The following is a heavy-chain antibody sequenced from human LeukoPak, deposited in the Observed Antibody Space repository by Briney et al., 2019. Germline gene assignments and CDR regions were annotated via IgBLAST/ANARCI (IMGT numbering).Heavy chain of an antibody. J-gene: IGHJ4*02. CDR2: IRWKTGGS. CDR1: GFSFDDYD. Sequence: PGRSLRLSCAASGFSFDDYDMHWVRQAPGKGLEWVSGIRWKTGGSDYADSVRGRFTISKDNAKNSLYLQLNSLRVEDTALYYCAKVMGGYGGGFDHWGQGTLVTVSS. CDR3: AKVMGGYGGGFDH. D-gene: IGHD5-12*01. V-gene: IGHV3-9*01.